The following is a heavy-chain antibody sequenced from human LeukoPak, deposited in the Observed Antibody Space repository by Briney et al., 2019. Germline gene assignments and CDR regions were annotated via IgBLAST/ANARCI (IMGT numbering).Heavy chain of an antibody. J-gene: IGHJ5*02. D-gene: IGHD1-7*01. V-gene: IGHV4-61*02. CDR3: ARDGYNWNYPGPYNWFDP. CDR2: IYTSGST. Sequence: SETLSLTCTVSGGSISSGSYFWSWIRQPAGKGLEWIGRIYTSGSTNYNPSLKSRVTISVDTSKNQFSLKLSSVTAADTAVYYCARDGYNWNYPGPYNWFDPWGQGTLVTVSS. CDR1: GGSISSGSYF.